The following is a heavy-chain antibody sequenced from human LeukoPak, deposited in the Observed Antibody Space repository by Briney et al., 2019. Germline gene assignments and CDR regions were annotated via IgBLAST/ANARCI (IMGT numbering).Heavy chain of an antibody. CDR3: ARGWVETSSWEEYFDY. CDR1: GYSFTSYG. D-gene: IGHD6-13*01. CDR2: ISPYNGNT. J-gene: IGHJ4*02. Sequence: ASVKVSCKGSGYSFTSYGIIWVRQAPGQGLEWVGWISPYNGNTNYAQKLQGRVTMTTDTSTSTAYMELSSLRSEDTAVYYCARGWVETSSWEEYFDYWGQGTLVTVSS. V-gene: IGHV1-18*01.